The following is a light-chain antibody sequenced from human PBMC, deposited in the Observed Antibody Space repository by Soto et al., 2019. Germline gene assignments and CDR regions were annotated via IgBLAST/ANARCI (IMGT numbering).Light chain of an antibody. CDR2: AAS. V-gene: IGKV1-39*01. J-gene: IGKJ5*01. Sequence: DIQLTQSPSFLSASVGDRVTITCRASRGISSYLAWYQQKPGKAPKLLIYAASSLQSGVPSRFSGSGSGTDFTLTISSLQPEDFVTYYCQQSYSTPITFGQGTRLEIK. CDR1: RGISSY. CDR3: QQSYSTPIT.